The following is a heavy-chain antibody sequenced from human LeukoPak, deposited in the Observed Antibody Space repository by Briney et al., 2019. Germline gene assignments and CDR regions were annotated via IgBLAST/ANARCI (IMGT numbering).Heavy chain of an antibody. J-gene: IGHJ4*02. D-gene: IGHD3-3*01. CDR2: IRYDGSNK. Sequence: GRSLRLSCAASGFSFISYGMHWVRQAPGKGLEWVAFIRYDGSNKYYADSVKGRFTISRDNSKNTLYLQMNSLRAEDTAVYYCAKDLRDYDFWSGYGDYWGQGTLVTVSS. V-gene: IGHV3-30*02. CDR1: GFSFISYG. CDR3: AKDLRDYDFWSGYGDY.